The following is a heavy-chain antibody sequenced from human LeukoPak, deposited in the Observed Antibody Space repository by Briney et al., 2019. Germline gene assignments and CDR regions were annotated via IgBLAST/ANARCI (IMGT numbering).Heavy chain of an antibody. CDR2: ISGSGGST. Sequence: PGRSLRLSCTASGFTFGDYAMNWVRQAPGKGLEWVSGISGSGGSTYYSDSVKGRFTISRDNSKNTLYLQMNNLRAEDTAIYYCAKTHNWNDDYFDYWGQGTLVTVSS. CDR3: AKTHNWNDDYFDY. J-gene: IGHJ4*02. V-gene: IGHV3-23*01. D-gene: IGHD1-1*01. CDR1: GFTFGDYA.